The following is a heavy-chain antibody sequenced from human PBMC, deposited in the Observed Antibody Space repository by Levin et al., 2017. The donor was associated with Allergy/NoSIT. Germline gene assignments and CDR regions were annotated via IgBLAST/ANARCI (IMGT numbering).Heavy chain of an antibody. J-gene: IGHJ4*02. D-gene: IGHD3-10*01. Sequence: GGSLRLSCAASGFTFSDYYMSWIRQAPGKGLEWISYIITSGPHTSYADSVKGRFTISRNNANNLVFLQMNSLRAEDTAVYYCASRYGSGTYYQGNNYWGQGTLVTVSS. CDR3: ASRYGSGTYYQGNNY. CDR2: IITSGPHT. V-gene: IGHV3-11*03. CDR1: GFTFSDYY.